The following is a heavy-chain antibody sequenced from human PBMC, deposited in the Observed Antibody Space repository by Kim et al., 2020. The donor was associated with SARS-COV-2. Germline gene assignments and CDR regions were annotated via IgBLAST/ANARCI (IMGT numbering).Heavy chain of an antibody. CDR1: GYTLTELS. D-gene: IGHD6-19*01. Sequence: ASVKVSCKVSGYTLTELSMHWVRQAPGKGLEWMGGFDPEDGETIYAQKLRRVTMTEDTYTDTAYMELSSLRSEDTAVYYCATAVAVAGTSSEYYYYYGMDAWAQGTTVIVSS. J-gene: IGHJ6*02. CDR3: ATAVAVAGTSSEYYYYYGMDA. CDR2: FDPEDGET. V-gene: IGHV1-24*01.